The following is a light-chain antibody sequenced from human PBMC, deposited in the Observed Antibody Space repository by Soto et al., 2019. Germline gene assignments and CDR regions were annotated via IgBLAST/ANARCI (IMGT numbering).Light chain of an antibody. Sequence: QSVLTQPASVSGSPGQSITISCTGTSSDVGGYNYVSWYQQHPGKAPKLIIYDVSYRPSGVSNRFSGSKSGNTASLTISGLQAEDEADYFCSSYSRSSTYVFGTGTK. CDR2: DVS. CDR3: SSYSRSSTYV. J-gene: IGLJ1*01. V-gene: IGLV2-14*03. CDR1: SSDVGGYNY.